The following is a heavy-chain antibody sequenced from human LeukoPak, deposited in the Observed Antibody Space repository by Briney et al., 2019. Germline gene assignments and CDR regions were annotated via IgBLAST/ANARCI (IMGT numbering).Heavy chain of an antibody. J-gene: IGHJ4*02. Sequence: SQTLSLTCTVSGGSISSGGYYWSWIRQHPGKGLEWIGYIYYSGSTYYNPSLKSRVTISVDTSKNQFSLKLSSVTAADTAVYYCATVPYSSGWYGNFDYWGQGTLVTVSS. CDR1: GGSISSGGYY. V-gene: IGHV4-31*03. D-gene: IGHD6-19*01. CDR3: ATVPYSSGWYGNFDY. CDR2: IYYSGST.